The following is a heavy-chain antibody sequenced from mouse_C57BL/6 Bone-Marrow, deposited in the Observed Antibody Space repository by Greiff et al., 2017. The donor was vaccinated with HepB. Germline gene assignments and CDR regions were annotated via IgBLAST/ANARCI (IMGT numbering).Heavy chain of an antibody. J-gene: IGHJ4*01. CDR2: GQGLEWIG. CDR3: SEDSAVYYCARWGIYYGYSDYAMDY. Sequence: VQLQQSGPELARPWASVKISCQAFYTFSRRVHFAIRDTNYWMQWVKQRPGQGLEWIGAIYPGNGDTSYNPKFKSKATLTVDKPSSTAYMQLSSLTSEDSAVYYCARWGIYYGYSDYAMDYWGQGTSVTVSS. D-gene: IGHD2-2*01. CDR1: YTFSRRVH. V-gene: IGHV1-87*01.